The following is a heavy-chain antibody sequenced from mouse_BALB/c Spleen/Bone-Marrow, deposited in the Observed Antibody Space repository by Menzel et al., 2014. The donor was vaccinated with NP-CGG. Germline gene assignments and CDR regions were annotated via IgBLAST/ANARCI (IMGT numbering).Heavy chain of an antibody. CDR2: SRNKAKHYTT. J-gene: IGHJ3*01. CDR3: ARDVGYGNYFVY. CDR1: GFTFXDFY. Sequence: EVKLQESGGGLVQPGDSLRLSCATSGFTFXDFYMEWVRQPPGKRLEWIAASRNKAKHYTTEYSASVKGRVIVSRGTSESILYLQMNALRAEDTAIYYCARDVGYGNYFVYWGQGTLVTVSA. D-gene: IGHD2-10*02. V-gene: IGHV7-1*02.